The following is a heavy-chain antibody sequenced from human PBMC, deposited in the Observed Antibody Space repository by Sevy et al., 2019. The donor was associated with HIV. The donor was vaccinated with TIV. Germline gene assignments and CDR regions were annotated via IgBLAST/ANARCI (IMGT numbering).Heavy chain of an antibody. CDR1: GYTFTSYG. CDR2: ISAYNGNT. V-gene: IGHV1-18*01. D-gene: IGHD2-21*02. Sequence: ASVKVSCKASGYTFTSYGISWVRQAPGQGLEWMGWISAYNGNTNYAQKLQGRVTMTTDTSTSTAYMELRSLRSDETAVYYCARGTYCGGDCYPYYFDYWGQGTLVTVSS. CDR3: ARGTYCGGDCYPYYFDY. J-gene: IGHJ4*02.